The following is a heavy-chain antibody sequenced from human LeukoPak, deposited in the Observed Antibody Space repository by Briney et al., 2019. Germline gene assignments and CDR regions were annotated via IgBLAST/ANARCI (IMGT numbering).Heavy chain of an antibody. CDR1: GGSISSGSYY. CDR2: IYTSGST. J-gene: IGHJ2*01. V-gene: IGHV4-61*02. Sequence: KSSQTLSLTCTGSGGSISSGSYYWSWIRQPAGKGLEWVGRIYTSGSTNYNPSLKSRVTISVDTSKNQFSLKLSSVTAADTAVYYCARDTFRHSSFDLWGRGTLVTVSS. CDR3: ARDTFRHSSFDL. D-gene: IGHD2/OR15-2a*01.